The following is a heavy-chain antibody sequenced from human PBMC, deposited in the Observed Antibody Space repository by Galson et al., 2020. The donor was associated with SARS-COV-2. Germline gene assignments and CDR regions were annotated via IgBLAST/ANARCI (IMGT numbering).Heavy chain of an antibody. CDR3: LREGYSIFAGD. CDR1: GISDGSRW. J-gene: IGHJ4*02. D-gene: IGHD3-3*01. Sequence: GESLKLSCAASGISDGSRWISWVRRAPGKGLEWVSLIDAAGNPFYADQFKGRFTISRDNSRNIVFLQMNSLRAEDTAVYYCLREGYSIFAGDWGPGAVVAVSS. V-gene: IGHV3-53*03. CDR2: IDAAGNP.